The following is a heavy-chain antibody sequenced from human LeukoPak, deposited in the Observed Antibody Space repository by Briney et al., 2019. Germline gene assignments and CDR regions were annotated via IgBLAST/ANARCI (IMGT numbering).Heavy chain of an antibody. CDR3: ARVRVYSSSSDASDI. CDR2: ISSSGSTI. CDR1: GFTFSSYE. V-gene: IGHV3-48*03. Sequence: PGGSLRLSCAASGFTFSSYEMNWVRQAPGKGLEWVSYISSSGSTIYYADSVKGRFTISRDNAKNSLYLQMNSLRAEDTAVYYCARVRVYSSSSDASDIWGQGTMVTVSS. D-gene: IGHD6-6*01. J-gene: IGHJ3*02.